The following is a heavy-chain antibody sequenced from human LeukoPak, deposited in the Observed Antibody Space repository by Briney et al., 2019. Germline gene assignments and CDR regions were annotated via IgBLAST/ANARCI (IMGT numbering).Heavy chain of an antibody. CDR1: GYTFSNYY. CDR2: INPNTGGA. CDR3: AITYSNNAFDV. Sequence: ASVKVSCKTSGYTFSNYYIHWLRQAPGQGLEWMGRINPNTGGASYAQNFQGRVTMTRDTSTSTAYMDLSRLTSDDTAIYYCAITYSNNAFDVWGQGTVVTVSS. J-gene: IGHJ3*01. D-gene: IGHD2-15*01. V-gene: IGHV1-2*06.